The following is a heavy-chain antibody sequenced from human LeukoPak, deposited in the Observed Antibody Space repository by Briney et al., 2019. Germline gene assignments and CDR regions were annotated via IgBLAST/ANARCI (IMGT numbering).Heavy chain of an antibody. V-gene: IGHV1-2*02. CDR1: GGTFSNYH. D-gene: IGHD5-18*01. CDR3: ARGYSYGYSVY. CDR2: INPNSGGT. J-gene: IGHJ4*02. Sequence: GASVKVSCKASGGTFSNYHINWVRQAPGQGLEWMGWINPNSGGTNYAQKFQGRVTMTRDTSISTAYMELSRLRSDDTAVYYCARGYSYGYSVYWGQGTLVTVSS.